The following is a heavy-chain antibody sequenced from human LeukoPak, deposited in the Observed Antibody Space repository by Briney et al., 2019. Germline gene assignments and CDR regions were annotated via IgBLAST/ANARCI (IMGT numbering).Heavy chain of an antibody. CDR1: GGTFSSYA. V-gene: IGHV1-69*06. CDR3: GHVVTVAGGMDV. D-gene: IGHD2-15*01. CDR2: IIPIFGTA. J-gene: IGHJ6*04. Sequence: ASVKVSRKASGGTFSSYAISWVRQAPGQGLEWMGGIIPIFGTANYAQKFQGRVTITADKSTSTAYMELSSLRSEDTAVYYCGHVVTVAGGMDVWGKGTTVTVSS.